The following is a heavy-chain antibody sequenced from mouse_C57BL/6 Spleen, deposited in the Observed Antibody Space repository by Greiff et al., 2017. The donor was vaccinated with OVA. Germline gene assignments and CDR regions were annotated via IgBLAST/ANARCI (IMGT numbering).Heavy chain of an antibody. D-gene: IGHD2-4*01. CDR1: GFTFSSYA. CDR3: AREDIYYDYDWYFDV. J-gene: IGHJ1*03. Sequence: EVKVVESGGGLVKPGGSLKLSCAASGFTFSSYAMSWVRQTPEKRLEWVATISDGGSYTYYPDNLKGRFTISRDNAKNNLYLQMSHLKSEDTAMYYCAREDIYYDYDWYFDVWGTGTTVTVSS. V-gene: IGHV5-4*01. CDR2: ISDGGSYT.